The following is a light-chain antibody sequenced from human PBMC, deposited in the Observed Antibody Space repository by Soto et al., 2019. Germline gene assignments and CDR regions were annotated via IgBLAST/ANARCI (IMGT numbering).Light chain of an antibody. CDR1: QSVSSY. J-gene: IGKJ5*01. Sequence: EIVLTQSPATLSLSPGERATLSCRASQSVSSYLAWYQQKPGQAPRLLIYDASNRATGIPARFSGSGSGTDFTLTISSLEPEDFAVYYCQQRSNWPPITFGQGTRLGI. CDR3: QQRSNWPPIT. CDR2: DAS. V-gene: IGKV3-11*01.